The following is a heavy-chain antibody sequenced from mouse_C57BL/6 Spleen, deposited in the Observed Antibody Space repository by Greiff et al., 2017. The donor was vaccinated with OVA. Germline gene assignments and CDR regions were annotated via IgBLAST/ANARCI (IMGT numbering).Heavy chain of an antibody. CDR2: INPNNGGT. D-gene: IGHD1-1*01. CDR3: ASSHSYVSSYEFAY. CDR1: GYTFTDYN. Sequence: VQLQQSGPELVKPGASVKIPCKASGYTFTDYNLDWVKQSHGKSLEWIGDINPNNGGTIYNQKFKGKATLTVDKSSSTAYMELRSLTSVDTAVYSCASSHSYVSSYEFAYWGQGTLVTVSA. J-gene: IGHJ3*01. V-gene: IGHV1-18*01.